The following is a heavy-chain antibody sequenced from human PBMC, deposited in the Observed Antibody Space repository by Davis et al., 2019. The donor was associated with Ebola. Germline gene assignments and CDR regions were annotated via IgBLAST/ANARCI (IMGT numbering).Heavy chain of an antibody. CDR3: ATRREGYTWAEEY. J-gene: IGHJ4*02. D-gene: IGHD5-24*01. CDR1: GHTFTSYT. Sequence: SVKVSCKASGHTFTSYTLHWVRQAPGQRLEWMGWITAGEGNTKYPQKFQGRFTITADKSTSTAYMELSSLRSEDTAVYYCATRREGYTWAEEYWGQGTVVTVPS. CDR2: ITAGEGNT. V-gene: IGHV1-3*01.